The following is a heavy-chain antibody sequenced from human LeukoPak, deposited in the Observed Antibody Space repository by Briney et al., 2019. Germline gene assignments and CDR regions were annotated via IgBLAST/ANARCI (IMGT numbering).Heavy chain of an antibody. V-gene: IGHV3-23*01. Sequence: GGSLRLSCVASGFTFSNYLMNWVRQAPGKGLEWVSGISHSGSRIYYADSVKGRFTISRDNSKNTLYLQMDRLRVEDTAVYYCAMALDYWGQGTLVTVSS. J-gene: IGHJ4*02. CDR1: GFTFSNYL. CDR3: AMALDY. CDR2: ISHSGSRI.